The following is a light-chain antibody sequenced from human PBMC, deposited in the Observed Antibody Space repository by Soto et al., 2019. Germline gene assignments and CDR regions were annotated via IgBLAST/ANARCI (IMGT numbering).Light chain of an antibody. V-gene: IGLV2-14*01. CDR3: SSYTSYSTLV. Sequence: QSALTQPASVSGSPGQSITISCTGTGSDVGGYNYVSWYQQHPGKAPKLMIYEVSNRPSGVSNRFSGSKSGNTASLTISGLQAEDEADYYCSSYTSYSTLVVGTGTKVTVL. CDR1: GSDVGGYNY. CDR2: EVS. J-gene: IGLJ1*01.